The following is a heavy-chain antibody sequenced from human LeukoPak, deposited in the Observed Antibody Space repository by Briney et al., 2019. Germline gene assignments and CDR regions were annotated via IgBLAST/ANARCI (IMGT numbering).Heavy chain of an antibody. Sequence: GGSLRLSCAASGFTFSSYSMNWVRQAPGKGLEWVSYINSSSSTIYYADSVKGRFTISRDNAKNSLYLQMNSLRAEDTAVYYCAREISRGYYDSSGYVDYWGQGTLVTVSS. J-gene: IGHJ4*02. CDR1: GFTFSSYS. CDR3: AREISRGYYDSSGYVDY. D-gene: IGHD3-22*01. CDR2: INSSSSTI. V-gene: IGHV3-48*01.